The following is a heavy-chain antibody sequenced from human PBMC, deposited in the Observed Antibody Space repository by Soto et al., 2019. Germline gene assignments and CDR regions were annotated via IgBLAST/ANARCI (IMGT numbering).Heavy chain of an antibody. Sequence: VQLQESGPGLVQPSETLSLTCAVSGASVSSDLYDWTWVRQPPGEGLEWLGNIFYNGATNHNPPLTRAVTTSLETSKTQFALKLRSVTAPDTAAYYCATVARAMAASIAFTWFIPGAQGTLVTVSS. CDR2: IFYNGAT. V-gene: IGHV4-61*01. D-gene: IGHD2-15*01. CDR3: ATVARAMAASIAFTWFIP. J-gene: IGHJ5*02. CDR1: GASVSSDLYD.